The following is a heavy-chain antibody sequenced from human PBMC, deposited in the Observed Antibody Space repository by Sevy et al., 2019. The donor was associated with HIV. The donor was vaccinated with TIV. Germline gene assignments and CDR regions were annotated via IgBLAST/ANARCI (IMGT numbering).Heavy chain of an antibody. V-gene: IGHV3-30*04. J-gene: IGHJ4*02. D-gene: IGHD3-10*01. CDR3: ARAQGVLLWFGEFPL. CDR1: GFTFSSYV. Sequence: GGSLRLSCAASGFTFSSYVMHWVRQAPGKGLEWVAVISYDGSEEYHADSVKGRFTISRDNSKNTLYLQMNSLRTEDTAVYYCARAQGVLLWFGEFPLWGQGTLVTVSS. CDR2: ISYDGSEE.